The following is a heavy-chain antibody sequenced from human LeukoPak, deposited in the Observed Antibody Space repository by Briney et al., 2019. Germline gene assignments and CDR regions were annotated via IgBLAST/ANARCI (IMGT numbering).Heavy chain of an antibody. CDR2: MFPNSGTT. V-gene: IGHV1-8*01. J-gene: IGHJ5*02. CDR3: ARGRGGGVRQRLKNRFDP. Sequence: ASVKVSCKSSGYAFTSCDFNWVRHATGQGLEWMGWMFPNSGTTGCAQKFQGRVTVSRNTSIRTAYMEQSSRRSEDKAVYYCARGRGGGVRQRLKNRFDPWGQGTLVTVSS. CDR1: GYAFTSCD. D-gene: IGHD6-25*01.